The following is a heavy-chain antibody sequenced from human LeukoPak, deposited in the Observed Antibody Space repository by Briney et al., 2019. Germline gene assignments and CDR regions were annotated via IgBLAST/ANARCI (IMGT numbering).Heavy chain of an antibody. V-gene: IGHV4-59*11. CDR2: ISYIGST. J-gene: IGHJ3*02. D-gene: IGHD4-17*01. CDR3: ARDLVTVTKGFDI. CDR1: AASFSSHY. Sequence: PSETLSLTCAVSAASFSSHYWTWIRQSPGKGLEWIGYISYIGSTNYNPSLKSRVTISIDTSRNQFSLKLRSVTAADAAVYYCARDLVTVTKGFDIWGQGTMVSVSS.